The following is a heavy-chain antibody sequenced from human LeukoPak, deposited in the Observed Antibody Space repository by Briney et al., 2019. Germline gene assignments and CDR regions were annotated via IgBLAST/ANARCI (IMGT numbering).Heavy chain of an antibody. V-gene: IGHV4-39*01. D-gene: IGHD1-1*01. J-gene: IGHJ4*02. CDR1: GASISGDSNFF. CDR2: IYYSGTT. CDR3: ARHRRVTNWYVDF. Sequence: SETLSLTCTVSGASISGDSNFFWGWIRQPPGKGLDWIGIIYYSGTTHYNPSLESRVTIFVDTSKNLSSLRLTSVTAADTAVYYCARHRRVTNWYVDFWGQGTLLTVSS.